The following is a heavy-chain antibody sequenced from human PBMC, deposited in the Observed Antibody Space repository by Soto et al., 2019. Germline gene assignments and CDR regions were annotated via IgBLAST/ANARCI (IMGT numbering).Heavy chain of an antibody. Sequence: EVQLVESGGGLIQPGGSLRLSCAASGFTVSSNYMSWVRQAPGKGLEWVSVIYSGGSTYYADSVKGRFTISRDNSKNTLYLQMNSRRAEDTAVYYCARNYDSTAGGAFDLWGQGTMVTVSS. CDR1: GFTVSSNY. CDR2: IYSGGST. CDR3: ARNYDSTAGGAFDL. D-gene: IGHD3-22*01. J-gene: IGHJ3*01. V-gene: IGHV3-53*01.